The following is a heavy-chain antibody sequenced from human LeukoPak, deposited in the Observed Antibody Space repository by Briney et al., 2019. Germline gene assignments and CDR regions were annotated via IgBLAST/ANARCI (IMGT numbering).Heavy chain of an antibody. CDR1: GYTFTSYD. CDR3: ATAAISYYYGMDV. J-gene: IGHJ6*02. V-gene: IGHV1-8*01. CDR2: MNPNSGDT. Sequence: ASVKVSCKASGYTFTSYDINWVRQATGQGLEWMGWMNPNSGDTVYEQKFQGRVTMTRNTSISTAYMELSSLRSEDTAVYYCATAAISYYYGMDVWGQGTTVTVSS. D-gene: IGHD5-24*01.